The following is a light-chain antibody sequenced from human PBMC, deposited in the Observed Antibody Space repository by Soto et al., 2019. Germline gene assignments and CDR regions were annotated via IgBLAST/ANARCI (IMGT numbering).Light chain of an antibody. CDR3: QHYNNYPWT. J-gene: IGKJ1*01. CDR1: QGISSY. V-gene: IGKV1-8*01. CDR2: DAS. Sequence: AIRMTHSPSSFSPPTGDRVTINCRASQGISSYLAWYQQKPGKAPKLLIYDASNLETGVPSRFSGSGSGTELTITINSLQPDEGATYYCQHYNNYPWTFGQGTKVDIK.